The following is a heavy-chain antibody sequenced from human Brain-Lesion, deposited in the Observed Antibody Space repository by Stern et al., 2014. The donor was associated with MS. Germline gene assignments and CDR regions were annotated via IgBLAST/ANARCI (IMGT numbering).Heavy chain of an antibody. D-gene: IGHD4-17*01. Sequence: QVQLVQSGPGLVKPSQTLSLTCTVSGGPISSHSYYWSWIRQPAGKGLEWIGRIYASGNTNYNPSLKSRVSISVDTSKNQLSLRLISVTASDTAVYYCARDYGDLEFDLWGQGTLVTVYS. J-gene: IGHJ4*02. CDR2: IYASGNT. V-gene: IGHV4-61*02. CDR1: GGPISSHSYY. CDR3: ARDYGDLEFDL.